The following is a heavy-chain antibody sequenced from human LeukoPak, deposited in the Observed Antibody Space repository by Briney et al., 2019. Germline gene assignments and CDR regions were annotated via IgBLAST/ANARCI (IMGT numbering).Heavy chain of an antibody. CDR3: AKDRASGWSTNFFDY. V-gene: IGHV3-23*01. CDR2: SSAGGGST. D-gene: IGHD6-19*01. J-gene: IGHJ4*02. CDR1: GFTFSSYA. Sequence: GGSLRLSCAASGFTFSSYAMSWVRQAPGKGLEWVSASSAGGGSTYYADSVKGRFTISRDNSKNTLYLQMNSLRAEDTAVYYCAKDRASGWSTNFFDYWGQGTLVTVSS.